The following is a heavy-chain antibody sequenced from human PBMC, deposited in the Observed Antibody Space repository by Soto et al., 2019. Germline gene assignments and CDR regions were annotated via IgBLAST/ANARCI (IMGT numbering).Heavy chain of an antibody. CDR2: INPNSGGT. CDR3: ASVDIVATILAVAGTSQGDYYYGMDV. D-gene: IGHD5-12*01. CDR1: GYTFTGYY. J-gene: IGHJ6*02. V-gene: IGHV1-2*02. Sequence: ASVKVSCKASGYTFTGYYMHWVRQAPGQGLEWMGWINPNSGGTNYAQKFQGRVTMTRDTSISTAYMELSRLRSDDTAVYYCASVDIVATILAVAGTSQGDYYYGMDVWGHGTTVTVSS.